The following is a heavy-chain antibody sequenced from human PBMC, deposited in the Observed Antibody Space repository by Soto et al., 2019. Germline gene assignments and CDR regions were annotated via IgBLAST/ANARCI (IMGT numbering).Heavy chain of an antibody. CDR2: IYYTGRT. CDR1: GDSVRNGNHY. CDR3: ARYLYGSGSWDFTL. Sequence: QVQLQESGPGLVKPSETLSLSCTVSGDSVRNGNHYWSWIRQPPGKGLEWIGYIYYTGRTNYNPSLKSRVTMSLDASNNQFSLKMASVTAADTALSYCARYLYGSGSWDFTLWGRGTLVTVSS. D-gene: IGHD3-10*01. J-gene: IGHJ2*01. V-gene: IGHV4-61*01.